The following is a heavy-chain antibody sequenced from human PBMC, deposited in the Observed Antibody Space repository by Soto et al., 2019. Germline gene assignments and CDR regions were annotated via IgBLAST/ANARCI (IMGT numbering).Heavy chain of an antibody. CDR3: ARVVGNSSGWYGGAGY. CDR1: GGTFSSYA. V-gene: IGHV1-69*13. D-gene: IGHD6-19*01. Sequence: SVKVSCKASGGTFSSYAISWVRQAPGQGLEWMGGIIPIFGTANYAQKFQGRVTITADESTSTAYMELSSLRSEDTAVYYCARVVGNSSGWYGGAGYWGQGTLVTVSS. J-gene: IGHJ4*02. CDR2: IIPIFGTA.